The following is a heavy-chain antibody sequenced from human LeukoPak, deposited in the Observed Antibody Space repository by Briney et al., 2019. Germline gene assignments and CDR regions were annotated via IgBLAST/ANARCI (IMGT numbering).Heavy chain of an antibody. D-gene: IGHD6-13*01. Sequence: SIYYSGSTYYNPSLKSRVTISVATSKNQFSLKLSSVTAADTAVYYCARCIAAAGTRGWFDPWGQGTLVTVSS. V-gene: IGHV4-39*07. J-gene: IGHJ5*02. CDR3: ARCIAAAGTRGWFDP. CDR2: IYYSGST.